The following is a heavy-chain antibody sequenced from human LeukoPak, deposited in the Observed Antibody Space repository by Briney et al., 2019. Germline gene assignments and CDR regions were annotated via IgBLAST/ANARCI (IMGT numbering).Heavy chain of an antibody. Sequence: ASVKVSCTASGYTFTSYDINWVRQATGQGLEWMGWMDPNSGNTGYAQKFQGRVTITRNTSISTAYMELSSLRSEDTAVYYCARGCRGYSYGLSTVYYYYYYMDVWGKGTTVTVSS. CDR3: ARGCRGYSYGLSTVYYYYYYMDV. CDR1: GYTFTSYD. CDR2: MDPNSGNT. J-gene: IGHJ6*03. D-gene: IGHD5-18*01. V-gene: IGHV1-8*03.